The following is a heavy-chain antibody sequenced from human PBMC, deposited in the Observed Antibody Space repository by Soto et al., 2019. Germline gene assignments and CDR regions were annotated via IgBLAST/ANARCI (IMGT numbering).Heavy chain of an antibody. Sequence: GGSLRLSCAASGFTFTSFAVSWVRQAPGEGLEWVSAISGSGGATYYADSVKGRFTVSRDNSRNTVYLQVDSLRVEDTAVYHCAIGEWSSTSYFNFWGKGTLVTVS. V-gene: IGHV3-23*01. CDR2: ISGSGGAT. J-gene: IGHJ4*02. D-gene: IGHD3-10*01. CDR1: GFTFTSFA. CDR3: AIGEWSSTSYFNF.